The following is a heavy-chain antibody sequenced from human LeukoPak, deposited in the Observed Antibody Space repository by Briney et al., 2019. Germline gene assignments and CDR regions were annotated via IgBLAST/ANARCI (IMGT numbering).Heavy chain of an antibody. CDR1: GYTFTTYG. CDR2: IGANNGRT. Sequence: APVKVSCKTSGYTFTTYGISWVRQAPGQGLEWMGFIGANNGRTQIPEKFQGRVTMTRDTSTSTAYMELRNLRSDETAEYYCARDSGSGSWSVYWGQGTLVTVSS. J-gene: IGHJ4*02. D-gene: IGHD1-26*01. V-gene: IGHV1-18*01. CDR3: ARDSGSGSWSVY.